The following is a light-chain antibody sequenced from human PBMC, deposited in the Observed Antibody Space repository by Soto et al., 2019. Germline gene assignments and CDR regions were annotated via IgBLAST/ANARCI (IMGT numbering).Light chain of an antibody. CDR2: DVS. CDR3: QQRSNWRALT. V-gene: IGKV3-11*01. Sequence: EIVLTQSPATLSLSPGERATLSCRASQSVSSYLAWYQQKPGQAPRLLIYDVSNRATGIPARFSGSGSGTDFTLTISSLEPEDFAVYYCQQRSNWRALTFGGGTKVEIK. CDR1: QSVSSY. J-gene: IGKJ4*01.